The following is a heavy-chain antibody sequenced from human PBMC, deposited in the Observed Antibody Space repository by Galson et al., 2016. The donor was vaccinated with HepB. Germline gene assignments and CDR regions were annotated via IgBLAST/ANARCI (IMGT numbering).Heavy chain of an antibody. Sequence: SLRLSCAASGFTFSSYGMHWVRQAPGKGLEWVAVIWYDGSNKYYADSVKGRFTISRDNSKNTLYLQMNRLRAEDTAVYYCVRGSTAPDVWGKGTTVTVSS. CDR2: IWYDGSNK. D-gene: IGHD1-26*01. CDR1: GFTFSSYG. J-gene: IGHJ6*04. V-gene: IGHV3-33*01. CDR3: VRGSTAPDV.